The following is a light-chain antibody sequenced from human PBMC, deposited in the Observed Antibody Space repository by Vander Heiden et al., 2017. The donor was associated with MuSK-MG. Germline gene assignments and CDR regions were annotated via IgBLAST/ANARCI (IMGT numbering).Light chain of an antibody. V-gene: IGKV5-2*01. Sequence: ETTLTQSPAFMSATPADKANLTCQASPDIDDNMTRYQQKPGEAAIFIIPDATTPVPGIPLRFRGSGYGTDFTLTINNRESEDAAYYFCLQQDNVPPSWTFGQGTKLXIK. J-gene: IGKJ1*01. CDR1: PDIDDN. CDR2: DAT. CDR3: LQQDNVPPSWT.